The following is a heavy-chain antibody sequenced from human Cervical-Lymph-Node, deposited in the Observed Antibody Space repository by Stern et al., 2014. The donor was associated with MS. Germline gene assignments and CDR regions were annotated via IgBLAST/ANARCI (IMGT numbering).Heavy chain of an antibody. CDR2: IIPFVGTGTV. Sequence: VQLVESGADVKKPGSSVRVSCKASGGISWLRQAPGQGLEWMGGIIPFVGTGTVNYAQNFQGRLTIIADTSTNTTYMERSSRGFDDTAVYYCARGAGDNWFDPWGQGTLVSVSS. CDR3: ARGAGDNWFDP. D-gene: IGHD3-10*01. V-gene: IGHV1-69*06. CDR1: GG. J-gene: IGHJ5*02.